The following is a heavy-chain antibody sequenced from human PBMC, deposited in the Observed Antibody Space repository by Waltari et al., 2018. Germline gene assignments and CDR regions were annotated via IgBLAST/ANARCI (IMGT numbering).Heavy chain of an antibody. V-gene: IGHV4-61*02. CDR3: ARGMGSWYPDY. CDR1: GYSISSGSYY. CDR2: IYTSGST. Sequence: QVQLQESGPGLVKPSETLSLTCAVPGYSISSGSYYWSWIRQPAGKGLEWIGRIYTSGSTNYNPSLKSRVTISVDTSKNQFSLKLSSVTAADTAVYYCARGMGSWYPDYWGQGTLVTVSS. D-gene: IGHD6-13*01. J-gene: IGHJ4*02.